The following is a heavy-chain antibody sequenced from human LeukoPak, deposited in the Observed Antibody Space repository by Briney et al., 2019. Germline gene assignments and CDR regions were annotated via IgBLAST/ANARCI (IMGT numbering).Heavy chain of an antibody. CDR3: ARTPDGADY. D-gene: IGHD3-10*01. CDR2: IKQDGTEI. J-gene: IGHJ4*02. V-gene: IGHV3-7*01. Sequence: GGSLRLSCAASGFTFSSYGMHWFRQAPGKGLEWVANIKQDGTEIFYVDSVRGRFIISRDNAENSLYLQMNSLRVEDTAVYYCARTPDGADYWGQGTLVTVSS. CDR1: GFTFSSYG.